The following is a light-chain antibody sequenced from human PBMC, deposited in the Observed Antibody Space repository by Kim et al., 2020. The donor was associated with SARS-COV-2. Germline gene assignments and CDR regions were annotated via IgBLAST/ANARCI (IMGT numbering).Light chain of an antibody. CDR1: SLRSYY. CDR3: NSRDSSGNHWV. CDR2: GKN. V-gene: IGLV3-19*01. Sequence: ALGQTVRITCQGDSLRSYYASWYQQKPGQAPVLCIYGKNNRPSGIPDRFSGSSSGNTASLTITGAQAEDEADYYCNSRDSSGNHWVFGGGTQLTVL. J-gene: IGLJ3*02.